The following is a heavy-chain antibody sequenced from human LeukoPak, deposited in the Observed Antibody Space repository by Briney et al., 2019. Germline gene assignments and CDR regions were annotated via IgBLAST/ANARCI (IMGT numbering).Heavy chain of an antibody. D-gene: IGHD1-26*01. J-gene: IGHJ4*02. CDR1: GFTFSSYA. V-gene: IGHV3-74*01. CDR2: INSDGSST. Sequence: RGSLRLSCAASGFTFSSYAMSWVRQAPGKGLVWVSRINSDGSSTSYADSVKGRFTISRDNAKNTLYLQMNSLRAEDTAVYYCASGYGVVGATSFDYWGQGTLVTVSS. CDR3: ASGYGVVGATSFDY.